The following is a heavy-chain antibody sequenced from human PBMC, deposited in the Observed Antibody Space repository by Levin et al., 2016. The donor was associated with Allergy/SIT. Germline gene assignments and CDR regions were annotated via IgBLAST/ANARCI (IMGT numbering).Heavy chain of an antibody. D-gene: IGHD4-23*01. CDR1: GFTFSSYA. J-gene: IGHJ3*02. CDR3: AKENWDYGGYNDAFDI. V-gene: IGHV3-64*04. Sequence: GGPLRLSCSASGFTFSSYAMHWVRQAPGKGLEYVSAISGSGGSTYYADSVKGRFTISRDNSKNTLYLQMNSLRAEDTAVYYCAKENWDYGGYNDAFDIWGQGTMVTVSS. CDR2: ISGSGGST.